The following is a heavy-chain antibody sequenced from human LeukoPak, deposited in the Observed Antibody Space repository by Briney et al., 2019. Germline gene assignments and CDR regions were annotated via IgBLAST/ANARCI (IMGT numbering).Heavy chain of an antibody. CDR1: GGSFSGYY. CDR3: ARGTYVLRFLEWLLPDNRFNP. D-gene: IGHD3-3*01. CDR2: INHSGST. V-gene: IGHV4-34*01. J-gene: IGHJ5*02. Sequence: SETLSLTCAVYGGSFSGYYWSWIRQPPGKGLEWIGEINHSGSTNYNPSLKSRVTISVDTSKNQFSLKLSSVTAADTAVYCCARGTYVLRFLEWLLPDNRFNPWGQGTLVTVSS.